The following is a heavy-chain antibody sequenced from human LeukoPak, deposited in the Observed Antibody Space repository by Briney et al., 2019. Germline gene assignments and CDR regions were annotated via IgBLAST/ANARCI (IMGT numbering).Heavy chain of an antibody. CDR1: GFTFSSYW. D-gene: IGHD6-13*01. V-gene: IGHV3-74*01. J-gene: IGHJ3*02. CDR3: TRPQSGYDAFDI. CDR2: INYDGTST. Sequence: PGGSLRLSCAAYGFTFSSYWMHWVRQAPGKGLVWVSRINYDGTSTSYADSVKGRFIISRDNAKNTLYLQMNSLRAEDTAVYYCTRPQSGYDAFDIWGQGTMVTVSS.